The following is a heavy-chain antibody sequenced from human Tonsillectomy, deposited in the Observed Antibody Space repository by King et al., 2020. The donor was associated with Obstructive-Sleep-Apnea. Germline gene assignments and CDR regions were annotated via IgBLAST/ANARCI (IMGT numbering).Heavy chain of an antibody. J-gene: IGHJ4*02. CDR1: GGSISRDFYY. CDR2: VSYTGGT. V-gene: IGHV4-31*03. CDR3: AREQVKHSLDY. Sequence: MQLQESGPGLVKPSQTLSLTCTVSGGSISRDFYYWTWIRQLPGKCLEWIGYVSYTGGTSCNPSLKSRVTISLDTSKNQYSLNLDSVTAADTAVYYCAREQVKHSLDYWGQGTLVAVSS. D-gene: IGHD2-21*01.